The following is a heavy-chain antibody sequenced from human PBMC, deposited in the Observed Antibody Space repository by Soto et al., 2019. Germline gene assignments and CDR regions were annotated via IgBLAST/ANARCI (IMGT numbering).Heavy chain of an antibody. D-gene: IGHD6-6*01. CDR3: ARARGYSSSAEPLDKGYYYYMEV. CDR2: IYSGGST. Sequence: GSLRLSCAASGFTVISNYMSWVLQAPGKGLEWVSVIYSGGSTYYADSVKGRFTISRHNSKNTLYLQMNSLRAEDTAVYYCARARGYSSSAEPLDKGYYYYMEVWGKGTTVTV. CDR1: GFTVISNY. V-gene: IGHV3-53*04. J-gene: IGHJ6*03.